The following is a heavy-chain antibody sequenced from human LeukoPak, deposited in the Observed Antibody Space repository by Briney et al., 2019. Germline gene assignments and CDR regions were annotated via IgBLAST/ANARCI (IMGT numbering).Heavy chain of an antibody. Sequence: SETLSLTCTVSGGSISTYYWSWIRQPPGKGLEWLGYISDRDGASYNPSLKSRVTMSIDTSKTHFSLKLNSVTAADTAVYYCARDVYYDSSGSLDYWGQGTLVTVSS. CDR3: ARDVYYDSSGSLDY. J-gene: IGHJ4*02. V-gene: IGHV4-4*08. CDR1: GGSISTYY. D-gene: IGHD3-22*01. CDR2: ISDRDGA.